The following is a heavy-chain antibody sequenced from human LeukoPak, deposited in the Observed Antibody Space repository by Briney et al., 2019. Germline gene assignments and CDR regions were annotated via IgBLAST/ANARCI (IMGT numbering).Heavy chain of an antibody. D-gene: IGHD6-6*01. CDR2: IKQDGSEK. Sequence: PGGSLRLSCAASGFTFSSYWMSWVRQAPGKGLEWVANIKQDGSEKYYVDSVKGRFTISRDNAKNSLYLQMNSLRAEDSAVYYCATAQYSSSSTFDYWGQGTLVTVSS. V-gene: IGHV3-7*01. J-gene: IGHJ4*02. CDR3: ATAQYSSSSTFDY. CDR1: GFTFSSYW.